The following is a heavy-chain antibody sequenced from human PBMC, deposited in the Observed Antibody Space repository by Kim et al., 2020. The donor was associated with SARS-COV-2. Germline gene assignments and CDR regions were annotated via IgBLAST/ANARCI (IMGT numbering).Heavy chain of an antibody. CDR1: GFPFSSYV. Sequence: GGSLRLSCAASGFPFSSYVMHWVRQAPGRGLEWVAGISKDGSGKYYGDSMRGRVTISRDNSKNTLFLQMNSLRVEDTAVFYCARENMTEGPSFDYWGQGTLVTVSS. V-gene: IGHV3-30-3*01. J-gene: IGHJ4*02. CDR3: ARENMTEGPSFDY. CDR2: ISKDGSGK.